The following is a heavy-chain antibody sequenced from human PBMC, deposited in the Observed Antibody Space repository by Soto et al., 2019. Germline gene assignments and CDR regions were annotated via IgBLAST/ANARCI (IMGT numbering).Heavy chain of an antibody. Sequence: QLQLQESGSGLVKPSQTLSLTCAVSGASVTGGGFSWTWIRQPPGKGLEWIGYIYHSGGTYYNPSLRSRVTISIERSKNQISLKLSSVTAAGTAVYYCARFPFSEIYAMDVWGQGTTVIVSS. J-gene: IGHJ6*02. V-gene: IGHV4-30-2*01. CDR1: GASVTGGGFS. CDR3: ARFPFSEIYAMDV. CDR2: IYHSGGT.